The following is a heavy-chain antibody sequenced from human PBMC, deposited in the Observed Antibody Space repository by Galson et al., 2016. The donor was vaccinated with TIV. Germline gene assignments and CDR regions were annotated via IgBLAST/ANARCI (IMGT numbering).Heavy chain of an antibody. CDR3: ARDRSTYYFDSSGYSPFDY. J-gene: IGHJ4*02. Sequence: SETLSLTCGVSGYSINSGYYWGWIRQPPGKGLEWIGSIYHSGMTYYNPSLESRVTISVDTSKNRFSLRLNSVTAADTAVYYCARDRSTYYFDSSGYSPFDYGGQGTLVTVSS. CDR2: IYHSGMT. CDR1: GYSINSGYY. D-gene: IGHD3-22*01. V-gene: IGHV4-38-2*02.